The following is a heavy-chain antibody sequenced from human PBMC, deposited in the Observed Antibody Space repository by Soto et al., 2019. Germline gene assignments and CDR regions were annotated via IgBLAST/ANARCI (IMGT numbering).Heavy chain of an antibody. V-gene: IGHV4-61*01. J-gene: IGHJ4*02. CDR2: IYYSGST. CDR1: GGSVSSGSYY. D-gene: IGHD2-15*01. CDR3: ARVVTVVV. Sequence: NLSLTCTVSGGSVSSGSYYWSWIRQPPGKGLEWIGYIYYSGSTNYNPSLKSRVTISVDTSKNQFSLKLSSVTAADTAVYYCARVVTVVVWGQGTLVTVSS.